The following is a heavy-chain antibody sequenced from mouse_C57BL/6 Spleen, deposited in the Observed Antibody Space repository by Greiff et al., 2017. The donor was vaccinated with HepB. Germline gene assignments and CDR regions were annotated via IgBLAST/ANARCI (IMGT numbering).Heavy chain of an antibody. CDR3: ARDDYGSSRDWFAY. V-gene: IGHV1-19*01. J-gene: IGHJ3*01. D-gene: IGHD1-1*01. Sequence: EVQLQQSGPVLVKPGASVKMSCKASGYTFTDYYMDWVKQSHGKSLEWIGVINPYNGGTSYKQKFKGKATLTVDKYSRTADMELNSLTSEDSAVYYCARDDYGSSRDWFAYWGQGTLVTVSA. CDR2: INPYNGGT. CDR1: GYTFTDYY.